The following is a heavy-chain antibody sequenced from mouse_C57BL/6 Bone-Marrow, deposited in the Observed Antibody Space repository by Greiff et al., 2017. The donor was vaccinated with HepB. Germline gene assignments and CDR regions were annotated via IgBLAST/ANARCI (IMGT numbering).Heavy chain of an antibody. CDR1: GFSFTSYA. CDR3: AKNDYEGYAMDD. V-gene: IGHV2-9-1*01. D-gene: IGHD2-4*01. CDR2: IWTGGGT. Sequence: VQLQQSGPGLVAPSQSLSITCTVSGFSFTSYAISWVRQPPGKGLEWLGVIWTGGGTNYNSALKSRLSISKDNSKSKVVLKMNSMQTDDKARYECAKNDYEGYAMDDWGKGTAVTVSS. J-gene: IGHJ4*01.